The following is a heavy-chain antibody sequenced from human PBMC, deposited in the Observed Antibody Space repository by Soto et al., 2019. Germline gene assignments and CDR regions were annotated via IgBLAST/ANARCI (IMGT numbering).Heavy chain of an antibody. D-gene: IGHD6-6*01. CDR2: INPNRGGT. V-gene: IGHV1-2*02. CDR1: GYTFTGYY. J-gene: IGHJ4*02. Sequence: QVQLVQSGAEVKKPGASVKVSCKASGYTFTGYYMHWVRQAPGQGPEWMGWINPNRGGTTYAQKCQGRVTVTRDTSISTAYMELSSLRYDDTAVYYFARGGSSSLDYWGQGTLVTVSS. CDR3: ARGGSSSLDY.